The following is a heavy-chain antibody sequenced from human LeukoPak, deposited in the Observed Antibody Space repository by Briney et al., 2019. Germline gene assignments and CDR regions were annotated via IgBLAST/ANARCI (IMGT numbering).Heavy chain of an antibody. CDR1: GYSFANYY. J-gene: IGHJ4*02. CDR2: INPDSGDT. V-gene: IGHV1-2*02. D-gene: IGHD4-17*01. Sequence: ASVKVSCKASGYSFANYYIHWVRQAPGPGLEWMGWINPDSGDTNFAQKFQGRVSMTRDTSISTAYMELSRLKSDDTAVYYCARQSTYGDFDFWGQGTLVIVSS. CDR3: ARQSTYGDFDF.